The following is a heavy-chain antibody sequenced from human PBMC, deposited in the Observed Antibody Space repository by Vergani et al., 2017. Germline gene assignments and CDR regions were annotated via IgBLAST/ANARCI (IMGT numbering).Heavy chain of an antibody. V-gene: IGHV1-18*01. CDR1: GYTFNSYG. CDR2: ISAYNGNT. D-gene: IGHD5-18*01. Sequence: QVQLVQSGAEVKKPGASVKVSCKASGYTFNSYGISWVRQASGQGLEWMGWISAYNGNTNYAQKLQGRVTMTTDTSTSTDYMELRNLRSNDTAVYYCARVFTRRYSYVYYFCMDVWRQATTVTFPS. CDR3: ARVFTRRYSYVYYFCMDV. J-gene: IGHJ6*02.